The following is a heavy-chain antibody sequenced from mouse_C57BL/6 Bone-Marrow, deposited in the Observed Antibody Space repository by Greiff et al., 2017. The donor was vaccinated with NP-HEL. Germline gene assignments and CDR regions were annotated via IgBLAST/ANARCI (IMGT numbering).Heavy chain of an antibody. CDR1: GFTFSSYG. J-gene: IGHJ3*01. CDR2: ISSGGSYT. CDR3: ANSPHYYGSSGGFAY. D-gene: IGHD1-1*01. Sequence: EVKVVESGGDLVKPGGSLKLSCAASGFTFSSYGMSWVRQTPDKRLEWVATISSGGSYTYYPDSVNGRFTISRDNAKNTLYLQMSRLKSEDTAMYYCANSPHYYGSSGGFAYWGQGTLVTVSA. V-gene: IGHV5-6*01.